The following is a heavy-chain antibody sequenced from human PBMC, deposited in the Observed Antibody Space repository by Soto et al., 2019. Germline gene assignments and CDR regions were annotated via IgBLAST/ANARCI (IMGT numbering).Heavy chain of an antibody. J-gene: IGHJ4*02. CDR1: GASFNSFA. D-gene: IGHD2-8*01. CDR2: IISIPGPA. CDR3: ARDGAGYCTPTTCYTPFDY. Sequence: QVQLEQSGAEVKKPGSSVKVSCKASGASFNSFAISWVRQAPGQGLGWMGGIISIPGPATYALKFQGRVTITADESTTAAYMELSNLRSEDTAVYYCARDGAGYCTPTTCYTPFDYWGQGTLVTVSS. V-gene: IGHV1-69*01.